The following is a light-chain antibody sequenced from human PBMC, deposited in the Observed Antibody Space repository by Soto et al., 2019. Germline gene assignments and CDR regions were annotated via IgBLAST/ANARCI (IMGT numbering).Light chain of an antibody. V-gene: IGKV3-15*01. CDR2: GAS. CDR1: QSVTSN. CDR3: QQYNNWPPYT. Sequence: EIVMTQSPATLSVSTGERATLSCRASQSVTSNLAWYQQKPGQAPRLLIYGASTRATGIPARFSGSGSGTEFTLTISSLQSEEFAVYYCQQYNNWPPYTFGQGTKLQIK. J-gene: IGKJ2*01.